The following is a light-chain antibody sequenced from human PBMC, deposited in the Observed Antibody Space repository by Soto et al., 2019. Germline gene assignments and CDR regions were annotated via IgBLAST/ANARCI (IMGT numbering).Light chain of an antibody. J-gene: IGLJ1*01. CDR1: SGSIASNY. CDR3: QSYDSFKYV. Sequence: NFMLTQPHSVSESPGKTVTISCTRSSGSIASNYVQWYQQRPGSAPTTVIYEDNQRPSGVPDRFSGSIDRSSNSASLTISGLKTEDEAEYYCQSYDSFKYVFGTGKKVNVL. CDR2: EDN. V-gene: IGLV6-57*04.